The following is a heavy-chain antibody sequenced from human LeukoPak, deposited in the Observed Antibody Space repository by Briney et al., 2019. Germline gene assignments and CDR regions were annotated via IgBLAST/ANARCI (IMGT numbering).Heavy chain of an antibody. CDR1: SYTFTNYG. J-gene: IGHJ4*02. CDR3: ARGRDGYNPTADY. D-gene: IGHD5-24*01. V-gene: IGHV1-18*01. Sequence: ASVKVSCKASSYTFTNYGISWVRQAPGQGLEWMGWISAYNGNTNYAQKVQGRVTMTTDTSTSTAYMELRSLRSGDTAVYYCARGRDGYNPTADYWGQGTLVTVSS. CDR2: ISAYNGNT.